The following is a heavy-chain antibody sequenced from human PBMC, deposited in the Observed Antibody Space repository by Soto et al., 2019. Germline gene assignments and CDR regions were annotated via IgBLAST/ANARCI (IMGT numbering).Heavy chain of an antibody. J-gene: IGHJ6*02. V-gene: IGHV5-10-1*01. CDR1: GYSFTNYW. CDR3: ARHSTAMVANAMDV. Sequence: PGESLKISCQCSGYSFTNYWISWVRQMPGKGLEWMGRIDPSDSYTNYSPSFQGHVTISADKSISTAYLQWNSLKASDTAMYYCARHSTAMVANAMDVWGQGTTVTVSS. CDR2: IDPSDSYT. D-gene: IGHD5-18*01.